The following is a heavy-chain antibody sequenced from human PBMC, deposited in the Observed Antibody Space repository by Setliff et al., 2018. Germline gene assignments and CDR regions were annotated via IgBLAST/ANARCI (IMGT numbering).Heavy chain of an antibody. CDR1: GYTFNNYA. D-gene: IGHD3-3*01. CDR2: INTNTGNP. CDR3: ARGPLHYGFWSGYYTVSWFDP. Sequence: ASVKVSCKASGYTFNNYAIDWVRQAPAQGPEWMGWINTNTGNPTYAQGFPGRFVFSLDTSVSTASLQTSSLKAEDTAVYYCARGPLHYGFWSGYYTVSWFDPWGQGTLVTVSS. J-gene: IGHJ5*02. V-gene: IGHV7-4-1*02.